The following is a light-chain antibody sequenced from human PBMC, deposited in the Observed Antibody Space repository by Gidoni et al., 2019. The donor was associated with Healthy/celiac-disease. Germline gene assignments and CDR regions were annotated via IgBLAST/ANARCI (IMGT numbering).Light chain of an antibody. CDR3: QQYGSSSIT. J-gene: IGKJ5*01. CDR2: GAS. Sequence: ETVLTQSTGTLSLSPGERATLSCRASQSVSSSYLAWYQQKPGKAPRLLIYGASSRATGIPDRFSGSGSGTDFTLTISRLEPEDFAVYYCQQYGSSSITFGQGTRLEIK. V-gene: IGKV3-20*01. CDR1: QSVSSSY.